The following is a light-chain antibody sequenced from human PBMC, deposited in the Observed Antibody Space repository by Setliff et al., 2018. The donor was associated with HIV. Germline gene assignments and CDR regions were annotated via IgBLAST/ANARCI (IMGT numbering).Light chain of an antibody. Sequence: QSVLTQPPSVSGSPGQSVTISCTGTSSDVGGYDRVSWYQQSPGTAPKLLISDVTNRPSGVPDRFSGSKSGNTASLTISTLRTEDEADYYCSSYTSVNTWVFGTGTKV. J-gene: IGLJ1*01. CDR3: SSYTSVNTWV. V-gene: IGLV2-18*02. CDR1: SSDVGGYDR. CDR2: DVT.